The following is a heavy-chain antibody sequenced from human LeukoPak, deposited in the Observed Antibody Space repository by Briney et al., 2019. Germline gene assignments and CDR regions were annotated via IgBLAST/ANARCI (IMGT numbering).Heavy chain of an antibody. Sequence: AGGSLRLSCTSSGFTYSNYWMSWVRQAPGKGLEWVAAISYDSEGNYHVDSVKGRFTISRDNSKNTLYLQMNSLRVEDTAVYYCAKDGGNWYDSRGNHLMRSYMDVWGTGTTVTVSS. CDR1: GFTYSNYW. J-gene: IGHJ6*03. D-gene: IGHD3-16*01. CDR2: ISYDSEGN. V-gene: IGHV3-30*18. CDR3: AKDGGNWYDSRGNHLMRSYMDV.